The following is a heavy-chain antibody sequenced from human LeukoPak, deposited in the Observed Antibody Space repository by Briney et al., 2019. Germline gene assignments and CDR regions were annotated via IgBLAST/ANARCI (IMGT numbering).Heavy chain of an antibody. V-gene: IGHV4-59*01. J-gene: IGHJ5*02. Sequence: PSETLSLTCTVSGVSISSYYWSWIRQPPGKGLEWIGYIYYSGSTNYNPSLKSRVTISVDTSKNQFSLKLSSVTAANTAVYYCAREGYDFWSGYYPAWGQGTLVTVSS. CDR1: GVSISSYY. CDR2: IYYSGST. D-gene: IGHD3-3*01. CDR3: AREGYDFWSGYYPA.